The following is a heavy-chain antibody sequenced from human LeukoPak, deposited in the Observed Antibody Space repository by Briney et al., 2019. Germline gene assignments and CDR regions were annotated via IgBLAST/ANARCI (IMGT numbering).Heavy chain of an antibody. D-gene: IGHD4-17*01. Sequence: ASVKVSCKASGGTFSSYAISWVRQAPGQGLEWMGIIYPGDSHTRYSPSFQGQVTISADKSISTAYLQWSSLKASDTAMYYCARRDGDYVRDAFDIWGQGTMVTVSS. CDR3: ARRDGDYVRDAFDI. CDR2: IYPGDSHT. CDR1: GGTFSSYA. J-gene: IGHJ3*02. V-gene: IGHV5-51*01.